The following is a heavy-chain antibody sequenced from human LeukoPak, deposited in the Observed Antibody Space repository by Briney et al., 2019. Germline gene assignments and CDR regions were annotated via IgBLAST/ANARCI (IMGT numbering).Heavy chain of an antibody. D-gene: IGHD4-17*01. CDR2: INPNSGGT. CDR1: AYTRTGYY. Sequence: SVKASCKPTAYTRTGYYMRWVRQAPGQGLEWMGWINPNSGGTNYAQKFQGRVTMTRDTSISTAYMELSRLRSDDTAVYYCARGFYGDYWFDPWGQGTLVTVAS. V-gene: IGHV1-2*02. CDR3: ARGFYGDYWFDP. J-gene: IGHJ5*02.